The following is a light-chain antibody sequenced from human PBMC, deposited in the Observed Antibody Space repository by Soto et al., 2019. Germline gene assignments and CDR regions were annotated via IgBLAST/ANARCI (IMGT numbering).Light chain of an antibody. J-gene: IGLJ1*01. CDR2: EVN. V-gene: IGLV2-14*01. CDR3: SSYTTSNTYV. CDR1: SSDIGVYNY. Sequence: QSVLTQPTSVSGSPGQSIAFSCTGTSSDIGVYNYVSWYQQHPGKAPKLMIYEVNNRPSGVSNRFSGSKSGNTASLTISGLQAEDEADYYCSSYTTSNTYVXGTGTRSPS.